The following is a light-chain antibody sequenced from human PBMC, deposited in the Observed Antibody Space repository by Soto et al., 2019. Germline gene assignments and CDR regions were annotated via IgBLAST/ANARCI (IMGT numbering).Light chain of an antibody. CDR2: AAS. Sequence: DIQMTQSPSSLSASVGDRVTITCRASQSISSYLNWYQQKPGKAPKLLIYAASSLQSGVPSRFSGSGSGTEFTLTISSLQPEDFATYYCQQSYSTPPRFTFGPGTKVDIK. J-gene: IGKJ3*01. V-gene: IGKV1-39*01. CDR3: QQSYSTPPRFT. CDR1: QSISSY.